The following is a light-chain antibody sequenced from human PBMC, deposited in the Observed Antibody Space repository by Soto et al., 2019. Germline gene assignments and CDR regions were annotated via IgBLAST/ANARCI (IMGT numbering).Light chain of an antibody. CDR1: SSDVGSYNL. J-gene: IGLJ3*02. V-gene: IGLV2-23*03. CDR2: EGS. CDR3: CSYVGSSTFWV. Sequence: QSALTQPASVSGSPGQSITISSTGTSSDVGSYNLVSWYQQHPGKAPKLMIYEGSKRPSGVSNRFSGSKSGNTASLTISGLQAEDEADYYCCSYVGSSTFWVFGGGTKLTVL.